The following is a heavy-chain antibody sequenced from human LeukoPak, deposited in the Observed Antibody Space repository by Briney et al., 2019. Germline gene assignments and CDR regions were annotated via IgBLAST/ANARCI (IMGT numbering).Heavy chain of an antibody. V-gene: IGHV1-46*01. CDR3: ARKAPHDTSGWCFDL. D-gene: IGHD3-22*01. J-gene: IGHJ2*01. CDR2: INPGDGGA. Sequence: ASVKVSCKASGYTFTAHYIHWVRQAPGQGLEWMGIINPGDGGASYAQKFQGRLTMSRDTSTSTLYMELSSLRSEDTAIYYCARKAPHDTSGWCFDLWGRGTLVTVSS. CDR1: GYTFTAHY.